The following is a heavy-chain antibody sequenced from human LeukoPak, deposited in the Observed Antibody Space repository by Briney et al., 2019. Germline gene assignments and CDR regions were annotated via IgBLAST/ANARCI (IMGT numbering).Heavy chain of an antibody. J-gene: IGHJ5*02. D-gene: IGHD6-25*01. CDR2: IIPMFGSG. CDR3: VRRQALRGRHRAFDP. CDR1: GGTFNNYA. Sequence: SVKVSCKASGGTFNNYAVSWVRQAPGQGLEWLGGIIPMFGSGKYAQKFQGRVTITTDEATTTAYMELVSLTSEDTAVYYCVRRQALRGRHRAFDPWGRGTLVTVTS. V-gene: IGHV1-69*05.